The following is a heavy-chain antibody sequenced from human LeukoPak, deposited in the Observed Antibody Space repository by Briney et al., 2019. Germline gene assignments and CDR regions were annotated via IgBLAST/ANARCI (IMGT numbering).Heavy chain of an antibody. CDR1: GFTFSSYA. D-gene: IGHD3-10*01. Sequence: PGGSLRLSCAASGFTFSSYAMSWVRQAPRKGLEWVSAISGSGGSTYYADSVKGRFTISRDNSKNTLYLQMSSLRAEDTAVYYCANYYGSGSYWGQGTLVTVSS. J-gene: IGHJ4*02. V-gene: IGHV3-23*01. CDR3: ANYYGSGSY. CDR2: ISGSGGST.